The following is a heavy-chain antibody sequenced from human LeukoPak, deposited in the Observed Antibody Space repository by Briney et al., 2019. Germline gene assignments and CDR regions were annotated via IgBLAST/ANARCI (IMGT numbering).Heavy chain of an antibody. CDR2: IYYSGST. V-gene: IGHV4-31*03. D-gene: IGHD3-10*01. J-gene: IGHJ4*02. CDR1: GGPISSGGYY. CDR3: AREEVRGAADY. Sequence: SETLSLTCTVSGGPISSGGYYWSWIRQHPGKGLEWIGYIYYSGSTYYNPSLKSRVTISVDTSKNQFSLKLSSVTAADTAVYYCAREEVRGAADYWGQGTLVTVSS.